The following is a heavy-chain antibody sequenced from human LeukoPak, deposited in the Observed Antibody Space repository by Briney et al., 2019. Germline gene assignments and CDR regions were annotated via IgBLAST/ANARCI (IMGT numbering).Heavy chain of an antibody. CDR3: ARGKAYGPSY. CDR1: GYTLTELS. D-gene: IGHD3-10*01. Sequence: ASVKVSCKVSGYTLTELSMHWVRQTPGKGLEWMGWINPNSGGTNYAQKFQGRVTMTRDTSISTAYMELSSLRSEDTAVYYCARGKAYGPSYWGQGTLVTVSS. J-gene: IGHJ4*02. CDR2: INPNSGGT. V-gene: IGHV1-2*02.